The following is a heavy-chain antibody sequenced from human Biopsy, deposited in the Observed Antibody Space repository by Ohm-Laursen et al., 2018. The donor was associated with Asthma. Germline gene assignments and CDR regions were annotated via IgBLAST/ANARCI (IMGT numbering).Heavy chain of an antibody. V-gene: IGHV1-3*04. J-gene: IGHJ3*01. CDR1: GYNFISFA. CDR3: ARTYYDFLTGQVKDVFGV. CDR2: VNTGNGDT. D-gene: IGHD3-9*01. Sequence: ASVKVSCRASGYNFISFAIHWVRQAPGQRLGWMGWVNTGNGDTKYSQKFQGRVTITRDTSASTAYMELRSLRSEDTATYYCARTYYDFLTGQVKDVFGVWGQGTMVTVSS.